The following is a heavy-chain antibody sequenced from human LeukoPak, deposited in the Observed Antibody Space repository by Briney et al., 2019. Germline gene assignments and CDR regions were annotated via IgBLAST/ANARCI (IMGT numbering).Heavy chain of an antibody. D-gene: IGHD3-3*01. Sequence: GGSLRLSCAASGFTFSPYNMNWVRQAPGKGLEWVSYINSGGTTIYYADSVTGRFTISRDNAKNSLYLQMEGLRAGDTAVYYCARDFLSDENQLRLAAPCDYWGQGTLVTVSS. CDR2: INSGGTTI. CDR3: ARDFLSDENQLRLAAPCDY. J-gene: IGHJ4*02. V-gene: IGHV3-48*04. CDR1: GFTFSPYN.